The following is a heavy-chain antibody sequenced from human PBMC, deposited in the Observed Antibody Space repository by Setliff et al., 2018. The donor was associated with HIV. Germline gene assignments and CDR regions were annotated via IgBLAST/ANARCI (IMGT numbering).Heavy chain of an antibody. CDR1: GGSISSNSYY. Sequence: PSETLSLTCTVSGGSISSNSYYWSWIRQPPGKGLEWIGSIYNSGSTNYNPSLPSRVTISVDTSKNQFSLKLRSVTAADTAVYYCARVGGQWLSGYYYYYAMDVWGQGTTVTVSS. J-gene: IGHJ6*02. D-gene: IGHD6-19*01. CDR2: IYNSGST. V-gene: IGHV4-39*07. CDR3: ARVGGQWLSGYYYYYAMDV.